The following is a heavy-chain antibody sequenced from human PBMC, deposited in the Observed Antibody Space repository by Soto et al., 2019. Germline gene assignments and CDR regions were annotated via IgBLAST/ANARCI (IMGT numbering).Heavy chain of an antibody. D-gene: IGHD6-13*01. J-gene: IGHJ5*02. CDR2: INPNSGGT. CDR3: ARCIAAAFDWFDP. Sequence: ASVKVSCKASGYTFTGYYMHWVRQAPGQGLEWMGWINPNSGGTNYAQKFQGRVTMTRDTSISTAYMELSRLRSDDTAMYYCARCIAAAFDWFDPWAQGXLVTVSS. CDR1: GYTFTGYY. V-gene: IGHV1-2*02.